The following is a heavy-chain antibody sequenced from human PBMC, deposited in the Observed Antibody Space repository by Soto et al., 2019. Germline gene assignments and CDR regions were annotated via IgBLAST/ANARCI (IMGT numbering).Heavy chain of an antibody. Sequence: QVQLQESGPGLVKPSETLSLTCTVSGGSISTYYWTWIRQPPGKGLGWIGYVHYSGTTNYNPSLKSRVTMSVDTSKNQFSLKLRSVTAADTAVYYCARGKIIGPWGQGTLVTVSS. CDR3: ARGKIIGP. CDR1: GGSISTYY. V-gene: IGHV4-59*01. D-gene: IGHD3-3*01. CDR2: VHYSGTT. J-gene: IGHJ5*02.